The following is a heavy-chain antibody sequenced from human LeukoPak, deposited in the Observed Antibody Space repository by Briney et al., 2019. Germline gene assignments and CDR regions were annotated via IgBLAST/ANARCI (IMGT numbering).Heavy chain of an antibody. D-gene: IGHD6-13*01. J-gene: IGHJ6*03. CDR1: GFTFNNYV. CDR3: ARDATTEPGTVYMDV. V-gene: IGHV3-23*01. CDR2: ISASAAMT. Sequence: GGSLRLSCEASGFTFNNYVMTWVRQAPGKGLEWVSSISASAAMTYYADSVKGRFTISRDNAKNSLYLQMNSLRAEDTALYFCARDATTEPGTVYMDVWGKGTTVTISS.